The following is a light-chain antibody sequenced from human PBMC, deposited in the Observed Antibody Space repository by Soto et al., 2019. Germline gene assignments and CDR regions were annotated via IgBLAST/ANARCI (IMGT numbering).Light chain of an antibody. CDR2: DAS. Sequence: DIPLTQSPSSLSASSVHRSTLXSPASHVVSNSLNWYQQKPGKAPKLLIYDASNLETGVPSRFSGSGSGTDFTFTISSLQPEDIATYYCQHCDSLPLTFGQGTRLEIK. V-gene: IGKV1-33*01. J-gene: IGKJ5*01. CDR1: HVVSNS. CDR3: QHCDSLPLT.